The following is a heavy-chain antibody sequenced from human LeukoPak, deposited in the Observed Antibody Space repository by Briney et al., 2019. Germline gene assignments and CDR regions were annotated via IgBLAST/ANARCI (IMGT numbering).Heavy chain of an antibody. CDR2: IYHSGRT. V-gene: IGHV4-38-2*01. D-gene: IGHD1-26*01. CDR1: GYSISSGYY. Sequence: PSETLSLTCAVPGYSISSGYYWGWIRPPPGKGLEWIGSIYHSGRTYYTPSLKSRDTISVDTSKNQFSLKLTSVTAADTAVYYCANAASYSVDYWGQGTLVTVSS. J-gene: IGHJ4*02. CDR3: ANAASYSVDY.